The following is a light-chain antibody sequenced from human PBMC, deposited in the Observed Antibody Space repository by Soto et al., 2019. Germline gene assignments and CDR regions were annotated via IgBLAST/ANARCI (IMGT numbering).Light chain of an antibody. Sequence: EIMMTQSPATLSVSPGERATLSCWASQSVSSNLAWYQQRPGQAPRLLIYGASTSAAGIPARFSGSGSGTDFTLTISGLQSEDSAVYYCQQYNDWPPELTFGGGTEVEIK. CDR3: QQYNDWPPELT. CDR2: GAS. CDR1: QSVSSN. J-gene: IGKJ4*01. V-gene: IGKV3-15*01.